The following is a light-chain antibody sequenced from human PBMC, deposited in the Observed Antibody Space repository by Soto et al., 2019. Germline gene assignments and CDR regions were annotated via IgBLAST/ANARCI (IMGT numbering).Light chain of an antibody. CDR3: QQYCDCPLT. V-gene: IGKV3-15*01. Sequence: EIVVTQSPATLSVSPGERATLSCRASHSVGNNFAWYQQKHGQAPRLLIFATSTRATGVPARFSGSGSGTEFTLTISSLQSEDLAVYYCQQYCDCPLTFGGGDKFEIE. CDR2: ATS. J-gene: IGKJ4*01. CDR1: HSVGNN.